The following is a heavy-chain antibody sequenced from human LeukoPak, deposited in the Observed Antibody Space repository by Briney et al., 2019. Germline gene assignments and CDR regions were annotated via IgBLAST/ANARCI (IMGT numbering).Heavy chain of an antibody. CDR1: GFTFSSYT. J-gene: IGHJ1*01. Sequence: KPGGSLRLSCAASGFTFSSYTMNWVRQAPGKGLEWVSSITESINYIYYADSVKGRFTISRDNAKNSLYLQMNSLRAEDTAVYYCARDVDSRYSSSSGYYQHWGQGTLVTVSS. V-gene: IGHV3-21*01. D-gene: IGHD6-6*01. CDR2: ITESINYI. CDR3: ARDVDSRYSSSSGYYQH.